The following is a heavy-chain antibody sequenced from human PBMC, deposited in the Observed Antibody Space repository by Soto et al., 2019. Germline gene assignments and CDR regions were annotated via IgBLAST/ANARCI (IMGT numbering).Heavy chain of an antibody. CDR2: IYYSGST. CDR3: ARGVEVAAIATPVNDYIWGSYRRTTDAFDI. Sequence: PSETLSLTCTVSGGSISSYYWSWIRQPPGKGLEWIGYIYYSGSTNYNPSLKSRVTISVDTSKNQFSLKLNSVTPEDTAVYYCARGVEVAAIATPVNDYIWGSYRRTTDAFDIWGQGTMVTVS. D-gene: IGHD3-16*02. J-gene: IGHJ3*02. CDR1: GGSISSYY. V-gene: IGHV4-59*12.